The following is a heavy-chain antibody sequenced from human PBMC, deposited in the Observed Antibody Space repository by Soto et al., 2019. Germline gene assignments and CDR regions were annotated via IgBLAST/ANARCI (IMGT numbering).Heavy chain of an antibody. D-gene: IGHD3-16*01. Sequence: QVQLQESGPGLVKPSETLSLTCTVSGGSISSYYWSWIRQPPGKGLEWIGYIYYSGSTNYNPSLKSRVTISVGTSKNQFSLKLSSVTAADTAVYYCARVWGVRNRCFDYWGQGTLVTVSS. CDR1: GGSISSYY. CDR3: ARVWGVRNRCFDY. CDR2: IYYSGST. J-gene: IGHJ4*02. V-gene: IGHV4-59*01.